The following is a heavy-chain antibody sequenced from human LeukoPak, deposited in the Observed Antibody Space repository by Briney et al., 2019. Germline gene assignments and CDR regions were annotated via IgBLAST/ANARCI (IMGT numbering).Heavy chain of an antibody. Sequence: GGSLRLSCAASGFTFSSYSMNWVRQAPGKGLEWVSSISSSSYIYYADSVKGRFTISRDNAKNSLYLQMNSLRAEDTAVYYCARDIIVGATDADYWGQGTLVTVSS. CDR2: ISSSSYI. D-gene: IGHD1-26*01. CDR3: ARDIIVGATDADY. CDR1: GFTFSSYS. V-gene: IGHV3-21*01. J-gene: IGHJ4*02.